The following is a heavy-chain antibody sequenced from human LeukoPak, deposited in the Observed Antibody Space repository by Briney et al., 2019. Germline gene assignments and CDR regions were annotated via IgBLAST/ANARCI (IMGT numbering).Heavy chain of an antibody. CDR1: GFTFSNYA. CDR3: AKNALLSGYYMTH. Sequence: GGSLRPSCAASGFTFSNYAMSWVRQAPGKGLEWVSAITGSGSTTYYADSVKGRFTISRDNSKDTLYLQMNGPRAEDTAVYYCAKNALLSGYYMTHWGQGTLVTVSS. V-gene: IGHV3-23*01. CDR2: ITGSGSTT. J-gene: IGHJ4*02. D-gene: IGHD3-3*01.